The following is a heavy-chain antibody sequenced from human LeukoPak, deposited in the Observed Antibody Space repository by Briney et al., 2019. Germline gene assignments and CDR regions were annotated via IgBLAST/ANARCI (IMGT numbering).Heavy chain of an antibody. CDR1: GGSFSGYY. CDR2: INHSGST. Sequence: SETLSLTCAVYGGSFSGYYWSWIRQPPGKGLEWIGEINHSGSTNYNPPLKSRVTMSVDTSKNQFSLKLSSVTAADTAVYYCARYLDSGREEYYFDYWGQGTLVTVSS. V-gene: IGHV4-34*10. CDR3: ARYLDSGREEYYFDY. J-gene: IGHJ4*02. D-gene: IGHD3-10*01.